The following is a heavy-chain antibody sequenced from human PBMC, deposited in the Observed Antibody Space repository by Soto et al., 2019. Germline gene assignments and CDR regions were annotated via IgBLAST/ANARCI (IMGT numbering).Heavy chain of an antibody. CDR2: ISGSGGST. J-gene: IGHJ4*02. V-gene: IGHV3-23*01. D-gene: IGHD2-21*01. CDR1: GFTFSSYA. Sequence: GGSLRLSCAASGFTFSSYAMSWVRQAPGKGLEWVSAISGSGGSTYYADSVKGRFTISRDNSKNTLYLQMNSLRAEDTAVYYCAGNRYGVVGGDYWGQGTLVTVSS. CDR3: AGNRYGVVGGDY.